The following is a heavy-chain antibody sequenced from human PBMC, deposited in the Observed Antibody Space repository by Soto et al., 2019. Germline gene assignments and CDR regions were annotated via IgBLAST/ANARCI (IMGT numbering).Heavy chain of an antibody. CDR3: AKYRPTEAEGFTIEY. V-gene: IGHV4-39*07. J-gene: IGHJ4*02. Sequence: PPENLSLTCTVSGGSISSSSYYGGWILQPPGKGLEWIGRIYYTGSPTYNPSLESRVTMSVDTSKNQFSLKLNSVNAADTAVYYCAKYRPTEAEGFTIEYWGRGNLVTVS. D-gene: IGHD2-2*01. CDR2: IYYTGSP. CDR1: GGSISSSSYY.